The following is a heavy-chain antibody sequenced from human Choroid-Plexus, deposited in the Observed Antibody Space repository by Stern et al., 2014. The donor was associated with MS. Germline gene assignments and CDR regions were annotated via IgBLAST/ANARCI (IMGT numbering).Heavy chain of an antibody. CDR3: AKDRHYLTYFFDH. V-gene: IGHV3-30*18. D-gene: IGHD2/OR15-2a*01. CDR1: GFTFAGCD. Sequence: VQLVESGGGVVQPGRPLRLSCVASGFTFAGCDMHWVRQAPGKGLEWVAGVSYDGSNKYYADSVKGRFTISRDNSQNTLYMQMSSLRPEDTAVYYCAKDRHYLTYFFDHWGQGSLVTVSS. J-gene: IGHJ5*02. CDR2: VSYDGSNK.